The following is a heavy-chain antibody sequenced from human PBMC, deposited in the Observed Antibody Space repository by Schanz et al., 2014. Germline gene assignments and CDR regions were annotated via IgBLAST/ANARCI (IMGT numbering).Heavy chain of an antibody. J-gene: IGHJ2*01. CDR3: ARDVGRPGHFWYFDL. V-gene: IGHV1-2*02. Sequence: QVQLVQSGAEVRKPGSSVRVSCKASGGTFTSYAFSWVRQAPGQGLEWMGRINPNSGDTNYAQKFQGRISMTRDTSTTTFYMELSSLTSDDTAVYFCARDVGRPGHFWYFDLWGRGTLVTVSS. CDR2: INPNSGDT. D-gene: IGHD1-1*01. CDR1: GGTFTSYA.